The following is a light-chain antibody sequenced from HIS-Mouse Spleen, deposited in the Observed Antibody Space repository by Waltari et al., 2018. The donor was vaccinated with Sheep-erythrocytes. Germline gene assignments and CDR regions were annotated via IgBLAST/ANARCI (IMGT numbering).Light chain of an antibody. CDR2: DVS. J-gene: IGLJ3*02. CDR3: CSYADSYTWV. V-gene: IGLV2-11*01. CDR1: SSDVGGYNH. Sequence: QSALTQPRSVSGSPGQSVTIPCTGTSSDVGGYNHVSWYQQLPGKAPKLMIYDVSKRPSGVPDRFSGSKSGNTASLTISGLQAEDEADYYCCSYADSYTWVFGGGTKLTVL.